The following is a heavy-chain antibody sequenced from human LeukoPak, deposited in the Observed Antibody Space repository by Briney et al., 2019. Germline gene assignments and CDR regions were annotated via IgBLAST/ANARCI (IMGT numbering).Heavy chain of an antibody. V-gene: IGHV3-48*01. CDR2: ISSSSSTI. CDR3: ARVAGGAFDI. J-gene: IGHJ3*02. Sequence: GGSLRLSCAASGFTFSSYSMNWVRQAPGKGLEWVSYISSSSSTIYYADSVKGRSTFSRDNAKNSLYLQMNSLRAEDTAVYYCARVAGGAFDIWGQGTMVTVSS. CDR1: GFTFSSYS.